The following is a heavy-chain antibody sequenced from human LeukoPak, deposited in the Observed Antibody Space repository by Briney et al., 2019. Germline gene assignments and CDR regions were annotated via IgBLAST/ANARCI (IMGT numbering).Heavy chain of an antibody. CDR3: ARAGCSSTSCPGNWFDP. CDR1: GGSISSYY. D-gene: IGHD2-2*01. J-gene: IGHJ5*02. Sequence: SETLSLTCTVSGGSISSYYWSWIRQPPGKGLEWIGYIYYSGSTNYNPSLKSRVTISVDTSENQFSLKLSSVTAADTAVYYCARAGCSSTSCPGNWFDPWGQGTLVTVSS. CDR2: IYYSGST. V-gene: IGHV4-59*01.